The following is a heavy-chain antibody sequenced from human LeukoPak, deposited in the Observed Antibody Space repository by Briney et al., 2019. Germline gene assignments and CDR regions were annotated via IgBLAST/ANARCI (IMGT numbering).Heavy chain of an antibody. CDR2: INSDGGSP. D-gene: IGHD5-24*01. V-gene: IGHV3-74*01. CDR3: ARRIQGMAPYYFDY. Sequence: GGSLRLSCAASGFTFSSYWMHWVRQAPGKGLVWVSRINSDGGSPSYADSVKGRFTISRDNAKNTLYLQMNSLRAEDTAVYYCARRIQGMAPYYFDYWGQGTLVTVSS. CDR1: GFTFSSYW. J-gene: IGHJ4*02.